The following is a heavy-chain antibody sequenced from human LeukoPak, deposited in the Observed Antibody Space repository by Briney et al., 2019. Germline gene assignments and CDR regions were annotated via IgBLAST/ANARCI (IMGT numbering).Heavy chain of an antibody. CDR2: INHSGST. CDR3: ARGPDIAVAAYNWFDP. D-gene: IGHD6-19*01. CDR1: GGSFSGYY. Sequence: SETLSLTCAVYGGSFSGYYWSWIRQPPGKGLEWIGEINHSGSTNYNPSLKSRVTISVDTSKNQFSLKLSSVTAADTAVYYCARGPDIAVAAYNWFDPWGQGTLVTVSS. V-gene: IGHV4-34*01. J-gene: IGHJ5*02.